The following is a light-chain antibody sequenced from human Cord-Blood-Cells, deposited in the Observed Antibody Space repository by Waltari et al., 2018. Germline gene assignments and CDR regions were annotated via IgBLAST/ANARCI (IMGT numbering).Light chain of an antibody. CDR2: DVS. V-gene: IGLV2-11*01. Sequence: QSALTQPRSVSGSPGQSVTISCTGTSSDVGGYNYVSWYQQHPGKAPKLMIYDVSKRPAGVPDRVSGSTSGNTASLTISGLPAEDEADYYCCSYAGSYTWVFGGGTKLTVL. CDR1: SSDVGGYNY. J-gene: IGLJ2*01. CDR3: CSYAGSYTWV.